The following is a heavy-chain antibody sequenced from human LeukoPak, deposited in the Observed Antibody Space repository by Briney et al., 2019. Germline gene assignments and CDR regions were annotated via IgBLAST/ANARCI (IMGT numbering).Heavy chain of an antibody. CDR1: GFTFSSYA. Sequence: PGGSLRLSCAASGFTFSSYAMAWVRQAPGKGLEWIGSIYHSGSTYYNPSLKSRVTISVDTSKNQFSLKLSSVTAADTAVYYCARQPGDILTGYYTNYYYYMDVWGKGTTVTVSS. D-gene: IGHD3-9*01. J-gene: IGHJ6*03. CDR2: IYHSGST. CDR3: ARQPGDILTGYYTNYYYYMDV. V-gene: IGHV4-38-2*01.